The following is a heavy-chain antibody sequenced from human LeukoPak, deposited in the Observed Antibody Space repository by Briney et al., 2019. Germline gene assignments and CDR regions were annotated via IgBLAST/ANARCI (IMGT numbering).Heavy chain of an antibody. J-gene: IGHJ4*02. CDR1: GLTVSSNY. CDR3: ARDRRYCSGDSCYSGVDY. CDR2: IYSGGSQ. V-gene: IGHV3-53*01. Sequence: GGSLRLSCAASGLTVSSNYMTWVRQAPGKGLEWVSAIYSGGSQYYADSVKGRFSISRDNSKNTVYLQMNGLRAEDTAVYYCARDRRYCSGDSCYSGVDYWGQGTLVTVSS. D-gene: IGHD2-15*01.